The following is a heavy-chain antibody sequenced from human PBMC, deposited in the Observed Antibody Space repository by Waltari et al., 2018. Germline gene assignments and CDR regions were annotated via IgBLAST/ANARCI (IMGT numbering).Heavy chain of an antibody. V-gene: IGHV4-59*01. J-gene: IGHJ4*02. Sequence: QVQLQESGPGLVKPSETLSLTCAVSGGSISSYHWSWIRQPPGKGLEWFGSIYYGGSTNYNPSLKSRATISLDTSKNLLSLDLTSVTAADTAVYFCATQRNTGVGGRGCFDSWGQGTLVTVSS. CDR1: GGSISSYH. CDR3: ATQRNTGVGGRGCFDS. CDR2: IYYGGST. D-gene: IGHD3-16*01.